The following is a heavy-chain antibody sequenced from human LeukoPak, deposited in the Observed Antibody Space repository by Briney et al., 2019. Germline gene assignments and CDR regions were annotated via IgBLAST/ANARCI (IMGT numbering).Heavy chain of an antibody. CDR1: GFTFSSYG. J-gene: IGHJ4*02. D-gene: IGHD3-9*01. CDR3: AKDILRYFDWLSLDY. CDR2: ISYDGSNK. Sequence: GVSLRLSCAASGFTFSSYGMHWVRQAPGKGLEWVAVISYDGSNKYYADSVKGRFTISRDNSKNTLYLQMNSLRAEDTAVYYCAKDILRYFDWLSLDYWGQGTLVTVSS. V-gene: IGHV3-30*18.